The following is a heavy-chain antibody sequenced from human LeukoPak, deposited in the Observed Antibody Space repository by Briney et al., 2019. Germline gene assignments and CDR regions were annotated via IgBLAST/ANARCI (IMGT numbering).Heavy chain of an antibody. J-gene: IGHJ4*02. D-gene: IGHD4-23*01. V-gene: IGHV1-69*06. CDR1: GGTFSSYA. CDR2: IIPIFGTA. Sequence: GASVKVSCKASGGTFSSYAISWVRQAPGQGLEWMGGIIPIFGTANYAQKFQGRVTITADKSTSTAYMELSSLRSEDTAVYYCARDLYGGNSISVFDYWGQGTLVTVSS. CDR3: ARDLYGGNSISVFDY.